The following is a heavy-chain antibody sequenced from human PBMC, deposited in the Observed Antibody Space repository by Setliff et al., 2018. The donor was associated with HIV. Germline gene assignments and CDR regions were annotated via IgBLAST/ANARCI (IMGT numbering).Heavy chain of an antibody. CDR1: GFTFISYA. CDR3: AKDSSGWLGYFDY. D-gene: IGHD6-19*01. J-gene: IGHJ4*02. V-gene: IGHV3-23*01. Sequence: LRLSCAASGFTFISYAMSWVRQAPGKGLEWVSAISGSGGSTYYADSVKGRFTSSRDNSKNTLYLQMNSLRAEDTAVYYCAKDSSGWLGYFDYWGQGTLVTVSS. CDR2: ISGSGGST.